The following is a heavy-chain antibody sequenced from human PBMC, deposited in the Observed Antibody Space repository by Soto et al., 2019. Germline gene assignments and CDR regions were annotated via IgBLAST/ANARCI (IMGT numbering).Heavy chain of an antibody. J-gene: IGHJ6*02. D-gene: IGHD1-26*01. V-gene: IGHV3-11*01. CDR2: ISSSGSTI. CDR3: SRDGNRGTYSYYYDGMDV. CDR1: GFTFSDYY. Sequence: QVQLVESGGGLVKPGGSLRLSCAASGFTFSDYYMSWIRQAPGKGLEWVSYISSSGSTIYYADSVKGRFTISRDNAKNSMYLQMHSLRAEYTAVYYCSRDGNRGTYSYYYDGMDVWGQGTTVTVSS.